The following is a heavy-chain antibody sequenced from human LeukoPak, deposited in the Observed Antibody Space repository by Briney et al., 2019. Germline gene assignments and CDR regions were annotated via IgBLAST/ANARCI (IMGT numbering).Heavy chain of an antibody. CDR2: MYYSGST. V-gene: IGHV4-59*01. CDR3: ARDYYGSGSQDI. Sequence: SETLSLTCTVSGGSISSYFWSWIRQPPRKGLEWIGYMYYSGSTKYNPSLKSRVTISVNTSKNQFSLKMSSVTAADTAIYYCARDYYGSGSQDIWGQGTLVTVSS. CDR1: GGSISSYF. J-gene: IGHJ4*02. D-gene: IGHD3-10*01.